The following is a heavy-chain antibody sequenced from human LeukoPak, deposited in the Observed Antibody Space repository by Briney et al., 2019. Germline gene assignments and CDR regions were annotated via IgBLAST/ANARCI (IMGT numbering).Heavy chain of an antibody. V-gene: IGHV4-39*07. J-gene: IGHJ4*02. CDR1: GGSISSGGYY. CDR2: IYHSGST. Sequence: PSETLSLTCTVSGGSISSGGYYWGWIRQPPGKGLEWIGSIYHSGSTYYNPSLKSRVTISVDTSKNQFSLKLSSVTAADTAVYYCARVPPPYYGSGSYLWGQGTLVTVSS. CDR3: ARVPPPYYGSGSYL. D-gene: IGHD3-10*01.